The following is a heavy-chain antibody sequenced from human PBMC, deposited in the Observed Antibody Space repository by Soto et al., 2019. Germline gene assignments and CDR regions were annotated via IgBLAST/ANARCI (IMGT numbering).Heavy chain of an antibody. CDR3: ARPAMVRGRGLGYYGMDV. CDR1: GVTFSNYA. D-gene: IGHD3-10*01. CDR2: IIPILGTA. J-gene: IGHJ6*02. V-gene: IGHV1-69*11. Sequence: QVQLVQSGAEVKKPGSSVKVSCTASGVTFSNYAISWVRQAPGQGLEWMGGIIPILGTANYAQKFRGRVTIVADESTSTAYMELSSLRSEDTAVYYCARPAMVRGRGLGYYGMDVGGQGTTFTVSS.